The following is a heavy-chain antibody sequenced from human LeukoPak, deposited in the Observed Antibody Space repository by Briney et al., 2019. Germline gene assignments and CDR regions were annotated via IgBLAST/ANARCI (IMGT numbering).Heavy chain of an antibody. V-gene: IGHV4-61*01. CDR3: ARSRAFNSGAFDP. D-gene: IGHD1-26*01. Sequence: SETLSLTCTVSGASVSSASYWTWIRQPPGKGVEWIAHIYNGVNTNYNPSLKSRVTISVDTSKNQFSLRLNSVTAADTAVYYCARSRAFNSGAFDPWGQGGLVTVSS. CDR2: IYNGVNT. CDR1: GASVSSASY. J-gene: IGHJ5*02.